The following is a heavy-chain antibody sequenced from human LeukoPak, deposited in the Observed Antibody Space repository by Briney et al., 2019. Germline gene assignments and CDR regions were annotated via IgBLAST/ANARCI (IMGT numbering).Heavy chain of an antibody. CDR2: IYYSGTT. CDR3: ARQGSGWSFDY. CDR1: GGSISSYY. V-gene: IGHV4-30-4*01. Sequence: SETLSLTCTVSGGSISSYYWSWLRQPPGKGLEWIGYIYYSGTTYYNPSLKSRVTVSVDTSKNQFSLKLSSVTAADTAVYYCARQGSGWSFDYWGQGTLVTVSS. D-gene: IGHD6-19*01. J-gene: IGHJ4*02.